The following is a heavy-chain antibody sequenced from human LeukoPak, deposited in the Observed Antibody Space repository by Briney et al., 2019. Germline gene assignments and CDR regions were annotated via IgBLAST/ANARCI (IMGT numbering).Heavy chain of an antibody. Sequence: ASVKVSCKASGGTFSSYAISWVRQAPGQGLEWMGRIIPILGIANYAQKFQGRVTITADKSTSTAYVELSSLRSEDTAVYYCARDPDIVVVPAAKKLDYWGQGTLVTVSS. CDR2: IIPILGIA. CDR3: ARDPDIVVVPAAKKLDY. CDR1: GGTFSSYA. D-gene: IGHD2-2*01. J-gene: IGHJ4*02. V-gene: IGHV1-69*04.